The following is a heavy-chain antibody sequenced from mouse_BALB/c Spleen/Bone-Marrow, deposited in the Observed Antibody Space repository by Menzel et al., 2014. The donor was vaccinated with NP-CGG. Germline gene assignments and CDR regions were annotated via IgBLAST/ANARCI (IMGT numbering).Heavy chain of an antibody. V-gene: IGHV1-61*01. D-gene: IGHD1-1*01. CDR3: ARLEGNYGSTFAY. CDR1: GYSFTSYW. J-gene: IGHJ3*01. Sequence: VQLVESGAELVRPGASVKLSCKASGYSFTSYWMNWVKQRPGHGLEWIGMIHPSDTETRLNQRFKDKATLTVDKSSSTAYMQLNSPTSEDSAVYYCARLEGNYGSTFAYWGQGTLVTVPA. CDR2: IHPSDTET.